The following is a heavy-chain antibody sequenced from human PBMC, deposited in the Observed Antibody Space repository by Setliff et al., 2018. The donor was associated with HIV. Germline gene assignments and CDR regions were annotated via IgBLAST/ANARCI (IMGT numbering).Heavy chain of an antibody. CDR1: GGSISDYF. V-gene: IGHV4-4*07. Sequence: PSETLSLTCSVSGGSISDYFWSWIRQPAGKGLEWIGRRSTSGISNYNPSLKSRISMSLDTSKNHLSLKVKSVTAADTAIYYCAREGRMVTAIQYWGQGTLVTVSS. CDR2: RSTSGIS. J-gene: IGHJ4*02. CDR3: AREGRMVTAIQY. D-gene: IGHD5-18*01.